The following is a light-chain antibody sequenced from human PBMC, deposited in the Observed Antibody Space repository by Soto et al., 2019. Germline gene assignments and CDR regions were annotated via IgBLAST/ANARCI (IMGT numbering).Light chain of an antibody. V-gene: IGKV3-20*01. J-gene: IGKJ1*01. Sequence: EIVLRQYPGTLSLSPGESATLSCRASQSVSSSYLAWYQQKPGQAPRLLIYGASSRATGIPDRFSGSGSGTDFTLTISRLEPEDFAVYYCQQYGSSGTFGQGTKVDI. CDR1: QSVSSSY. CDR2: GAS. CDR3: QQYGSSGT.